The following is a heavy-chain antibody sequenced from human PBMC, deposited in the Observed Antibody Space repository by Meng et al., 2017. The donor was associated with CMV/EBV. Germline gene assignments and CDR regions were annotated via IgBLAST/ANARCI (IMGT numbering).Heavy chain of an antibody. CDR1: GFTFSSYW. V-gene: IGHV3-21*01. Sequence: GESLKISCAASGFTFSSYWMHWVRQAPGKGLEWVSSISSSSSYIYYADSVKGRFTISRDNAKNSLYLQMNSLRAEDTAVYYCARDYWVFDLLRPDGYYYGMDVWGQGTTVTVSS. CDR3: ARDYWVFDLLRPDGYYYGMDV. J-gene: IGHJ6*02. D-gene: IGHD3-3*01. CDR2: ISSSSSYI.